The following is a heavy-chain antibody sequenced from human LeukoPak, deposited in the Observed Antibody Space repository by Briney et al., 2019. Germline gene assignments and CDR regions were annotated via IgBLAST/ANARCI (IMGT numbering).Heavy chain of an antibody. CDR2: IYYSGST. D-gene: IGHD6-19*01. V-gene: IGHV4-30-4*08. CDR3: ARVSGWYSYFDY. J-gene: IGHJ4*02. CDR1: GGSISSGDYY. Sequence: PSQTLSLTCTVSGGSISSGDYYWSWIRQPPGKGLEWIGYIYYSGSTYYNPSLKSRVTISVDTSKNQFSLKLSSVAAADTAVYYCARVSGWYSYFDYWGQGTLVTVSS.